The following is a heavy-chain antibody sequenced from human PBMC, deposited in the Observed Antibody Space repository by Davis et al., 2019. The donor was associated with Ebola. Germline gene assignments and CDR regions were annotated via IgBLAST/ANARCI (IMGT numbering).Heavy chain of an antibody. D-gene: IGHD1-26*01. Sequence: GESLKISCAASGFTFSSYAMHWVRQAPGKGLEWVAVISYDGSNKYYADSVKCRFTISRDNSKNTLYLQMNSLRAEDTAVYYCARDRGYGSYNWFDPWGQGTLVTVSS. V-gene: IGHV3-30-3*01. CDR3: ARDRGYGSYNWFDP. CDR1: GFTFSSYA. J-gene: IGHJ5*02. CDR2: ISYDGSNK.